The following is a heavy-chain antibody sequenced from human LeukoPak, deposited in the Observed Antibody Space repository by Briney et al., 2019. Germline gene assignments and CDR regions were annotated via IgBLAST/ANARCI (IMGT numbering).Heavy chain of an antibody. J-gene: IGHJ4*02. V-gene: IGHV3-7*03. CDR1: GFTFTNDW. CDR2: IKQDGSEE. Sequence: HTGGSLRLSCAASGFTFTNDWMNWVRQAPGKGLEWVANIKQDGSEEYYVDSVKGRFTISRDNAKNSLYLQMNSLRAEDTAVYYCARRYFDYWGQGILVTVSS. CDR3: ARRYFDY.